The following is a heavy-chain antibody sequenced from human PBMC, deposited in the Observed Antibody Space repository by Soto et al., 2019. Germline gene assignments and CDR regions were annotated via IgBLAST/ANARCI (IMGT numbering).Heavy chain of an antibody. CDR3: ARDRVESGYPEYFQH. CDR1: GFTVSSNY. J-gene: IGHJ1*01. Sequence: EVQLVESGGGLIQPGGSLRLSCAASGFTVSSNYMSWVRQAPGKGLEWFSVIYSGGSTYYADSVKGRFTISRDNSKNTLYLQMNSLRAEDTAVYYCARDRVESGYPEYFQHWGQGTLVTVSS. V-gene: IGHV3-53*01. D-gene: IGHD3-22*01. CDR2: IYSGGST.